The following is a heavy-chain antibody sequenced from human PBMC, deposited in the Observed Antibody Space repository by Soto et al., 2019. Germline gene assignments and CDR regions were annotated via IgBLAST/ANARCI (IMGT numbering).Heavy chain of an antibody. D-gene: IGHD1-26*01. CDR2: IGAYNGNT. Sequence: ASVKVSCKASGYTFSNYGISWVRQAPGQGPEWMGWIGAYNGNTNYAQKLQGRVTMTTDTSTSTAYMELRSLRSDDTAVYYCAKEGGSYPMSNWGQGTLVTVSS. V-gene: IGHV1-18*01. CDR3: AKEGGSYPMSN. J-gene: IGHJ4*02. CDR1: GYTFSNYG.